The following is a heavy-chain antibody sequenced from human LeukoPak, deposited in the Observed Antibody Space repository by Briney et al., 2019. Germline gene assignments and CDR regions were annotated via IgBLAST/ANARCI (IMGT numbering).Heavy chain of an antibody. V-gene: IGHV3-66*04. CDR3: ARQSQNAFEM. CDR1: GLTVSSNY. Sequence: GGSLRLSCAVSGLTVSSNYMNWVRQAPGKGLEWVSIIFTGGNTYYADSVKGRFTISRDNSKNMLYLQMDSLRAEDTAMYYCARQSQNAFEMWGQGTMVTVSS. CDR2: IFTGGNT. J-gene: IGHJ3*02.